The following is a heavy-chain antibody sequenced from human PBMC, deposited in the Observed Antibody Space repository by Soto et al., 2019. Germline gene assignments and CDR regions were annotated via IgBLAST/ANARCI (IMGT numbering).Heavy chain of an antibody. D-gene: IGHD6-19*01. V-gene: IGHV4-59*08. CDR1: GDSISSYY. Sequence: HVQLQESGTGLVKPSETLSLICTVSGDSISSYYWSWIRQPPGKGLEWIGFIYYTGSTNYNPSLKSRVTISVDESKNQLSLKLSSVTAADTSVYYCARRAGAVPGRIDFWGQGTLVTVSS. CDR2: IYYTGST. CDR3: ARRAGAVPGRIDF. J-gene: IGHJ4*02.